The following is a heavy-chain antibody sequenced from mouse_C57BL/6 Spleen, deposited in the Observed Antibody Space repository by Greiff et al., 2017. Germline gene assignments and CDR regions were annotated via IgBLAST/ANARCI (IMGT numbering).Heavy chain of an antibody. V-gene: IGHV1-85*01. CDR1: GYTFTSYD. CDR3: AGGDAGDY. J-gene: IGHJ2*01. CDR2: IYPSDGST. D-gene: IGHD4-1*01. Sequence: VQLQQSGPELVKPGASVKLSCKASGYTFTSYDINWVKQRPGQGLEWIGWIYPSDGSTKYNEKFKGKATLTVDTSSSTAYMGLHSLASEDSAVYFCAGGDAGDYWGQGTTLTVSS.